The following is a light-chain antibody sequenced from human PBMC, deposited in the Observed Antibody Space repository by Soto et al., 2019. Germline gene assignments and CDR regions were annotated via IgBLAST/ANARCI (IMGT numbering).Light chain of an antibody. V-gene: IGKV3-11*01. CDR2: DTS. Sequence: EIVLTQSPVTLSLSPGERATLSCRASQSVSSSLAWYQQKPGQAPRLLISDTSNRATGIPARFSGSGSGTDFTLTISSLEPEDFAVYYCQQRSNWRITFGQGTRLEV. J-gene: IGKJ5*01. CDR3: QQRSNWRIT. CDR1: QSVSSS.